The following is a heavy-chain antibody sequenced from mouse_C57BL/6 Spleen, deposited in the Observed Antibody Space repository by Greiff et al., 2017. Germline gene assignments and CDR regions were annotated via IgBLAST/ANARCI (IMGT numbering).Heavy chain of an antibody. J-gene: IGHJ2*01. Sequence: EVMLVESGGGLVQPGGSLSLSCAASGFTFTDYYMSWVRQPPGKALEWLGFIRNKANGYTTESSASVKGRFSISRDNSQSILYLHMNALRAEDSATYYCARSLANWDGFDYWGQGTTLTVSS. CDR1: GFTFTDYY. D-gene: IGHD4-1*01. V-gene: IGHV7-3*01. CDR3: ARSLANWDGFDY. CDR2: IRNKANGYTT.